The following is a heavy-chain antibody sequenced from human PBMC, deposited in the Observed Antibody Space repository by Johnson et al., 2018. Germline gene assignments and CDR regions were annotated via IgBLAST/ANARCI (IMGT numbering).Heavy chain of an antibody. D-gene: IGHD1/OR15-1a*01. J-gene: IGHJ6*03. CDR2: ISYDGNNK. V-gene: IGHV3-30*03. CDR1: GFTFSSYG. Sequence: QVQLVQSGGGVVQPGRSLRVSCAASGFTFSSYGMHWVRQAPGKGLERVAVISYDGNNKYYVDSVRGRFTISRDNSKNPLYLEMNSLTTEDTASYYCARGALHTGTTYAYMDVWGKGTRVTVSS. CDR3: ARGALHTGTTYAYMDV.